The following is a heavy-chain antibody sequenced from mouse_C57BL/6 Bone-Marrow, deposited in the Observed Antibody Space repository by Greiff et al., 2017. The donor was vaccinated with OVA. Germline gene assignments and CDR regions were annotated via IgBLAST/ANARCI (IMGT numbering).Heavy chain of an antibody. CDR1: GYTFTDYN. V-gene: IGHV1-22*01. J-gene: IGHJ1*03. D-gene: IGHD4-1*01. CDR3: ARFLSGTRWYFDV. CDR2: INPNNGGT. Sequence: VQLQQSGPELVKPGASVKMSCKASGYTFTDYNLHWVKQSHGKSLEWIGYINPNNGGTSYNQKFKGKATLTVNKSSSTAYMELRSLTSEDSAVYYCARFLSGTRWYFDVWGTGTTVTVSS.